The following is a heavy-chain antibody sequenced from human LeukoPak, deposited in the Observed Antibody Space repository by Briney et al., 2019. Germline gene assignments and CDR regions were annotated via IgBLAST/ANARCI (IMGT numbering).Heavy chain of an antibody. Sequence: PSETLSLTCAVYGGSFSGYYWSWIRQPPGKGLEWIGEINHSGSTNYNPSLKSRVTISVDTSKNQFSPKLSSVTAADTAVYYCARRGDSSGYYYIDYWGQGTLVTVSS. D-gene: IGHD3-22*01. CDR1: GGSFSGYY. V-gene: IGHV4-34*01. J-gene: IGHJ4*02. CDR3: ARRGDSSGYYYIDY. CDR2: INHSGST.